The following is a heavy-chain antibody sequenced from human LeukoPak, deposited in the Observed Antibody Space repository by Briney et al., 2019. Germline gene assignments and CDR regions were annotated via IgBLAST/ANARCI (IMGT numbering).Heavy chain of an antibody. CDR2: ISYDGSNK. CDR3: ARLAGSRPPWYLDL. D-gene: IGHD6-19*01. Sequence: GGSLRLSCAASGFTFSSYGMHWVRQAPGKGLEWVAVISYDGSNKYYADSLKGRISISRDNAQNSLHLQLSSLRADDTAVYYCARLAGSRPPWYLDLWGRGTLVTVSS. V-gene: IGHV3-30*03. J-gene: IGHJ2*01. CDR1: GFTFSSYG.